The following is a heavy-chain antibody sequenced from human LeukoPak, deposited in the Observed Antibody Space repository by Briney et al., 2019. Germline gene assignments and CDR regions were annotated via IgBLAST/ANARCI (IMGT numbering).Heavy chain of an antibody. D-gene: IGHD2-2*01. Sequence: SETLSLTCTVSGGSISSYYWSWIRQPPGKGLEWIGYIYYSGGTNYNPSLKSRVTISVDTSKNQFSLKLSSVTAADTAVYYCASAYCSSTSCYGGYYYYYYMDVWGKGTTVTVSS. V-gene: IGHV4-59*08. CDR2: IYYSGGT. CDR3: ASAYCSSTSCYGGYYYYYYMDV. J-gene: IGHJ6*03. CDR1: GGSISSYY.